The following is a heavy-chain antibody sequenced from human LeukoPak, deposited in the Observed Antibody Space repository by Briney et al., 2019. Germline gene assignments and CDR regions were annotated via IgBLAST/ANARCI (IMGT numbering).Heavy chain of an antibody. D-gene: IGHD3-3*02. J-gene: IGHJ5*02. Sequence: GGSLRLSCAASGITFSNYWMHWVRQAPGKGLVWVSRINGDGSSTNYADSVRGRFTISRDNAKNTLYLQMNSLRAEDTAVYYCAKQTFLEWLLFDPWGQGTLVTVSS. CDR3: AKQTFLEWLLFDP. CDR1: GITFSNYW. CDR2: INGDGSST. V-gene: IGHV3-74*01.